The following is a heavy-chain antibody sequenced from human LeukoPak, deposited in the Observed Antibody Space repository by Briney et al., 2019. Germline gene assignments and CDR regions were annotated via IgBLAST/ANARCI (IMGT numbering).Heavy chain of an antibody. Sequence: GASVKVSCKASGYTFTSYYMHWVRQAPGQGLEWMGIINPSGGSTSYAQKFQGRVTMTRDTSTSTVYMELSSLRSEDTAVYYCARDWRGHSYAVPYDAFDIWGQGTMVTVSS. D-gene: IGHD5-18*01. CDR1: GYTFTSYY. CDR2: INPSGGST. V-gene: IGHV1-46*01. J-gene: IGHJ3*02. CDR3: ARDWRGHSYAVPYDAFDI.